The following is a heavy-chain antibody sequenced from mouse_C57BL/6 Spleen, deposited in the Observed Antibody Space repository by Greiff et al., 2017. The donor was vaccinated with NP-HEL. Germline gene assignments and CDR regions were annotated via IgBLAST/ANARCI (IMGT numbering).Heavy chain of an antibody. Sequence: EVKLMESGPGLVKPSQSLSLTCSVTGYSITSGYYWNWIRQFPGNKLEWMGYISYDGSNNYNPSLKNRIPITRDTSKNQFFLKLNSVTTEDTATYYCARATGTGWYFDVWGTGTTVTVSS. CDR2: ISYDGSN. J-gene: IGHJ1*03. CDR3: ARATGTGWYFDV. D-gene: IGHD4-1*02. V-gene: IGHV3-6*01. CDR1: GYSITSGYY.